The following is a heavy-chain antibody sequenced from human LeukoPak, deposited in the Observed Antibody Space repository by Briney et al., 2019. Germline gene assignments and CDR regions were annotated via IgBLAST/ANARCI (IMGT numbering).Heavy chain of an antibody. D-gene: IGHD2-15*01. CDR1: GDYFTSYW. CDR2: IYFGDSDT. CDR3: ARRGLGYCSGGSCSSSAFDI. J-gene: IGHJ3*02. V-gene: IGHV5-51*01. Sequence: KAGESLKISCTGSGDYFTSYWVGWVRQMPGKGLEWVAIIYFGDSDTRYSPSFQGQVTISADKSISTAYLQWSSLKASDTAMYYCARRGLGYCSGGSCSSSAFDIWGQGTMVTVSS.